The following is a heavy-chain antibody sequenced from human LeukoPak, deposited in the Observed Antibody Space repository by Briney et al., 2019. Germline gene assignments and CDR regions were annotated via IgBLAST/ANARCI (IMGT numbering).Heavy chain of an antibody. CDR2: MNPNSGNT. J-gene: IGHJ6*02. D-gene: IGHD3-9*01. Sequence: ASVKVSCKASGYTFTSYDINWLRQATGQGLEWMGWMNPNSGNTGYAQKFQGRVTMTRNTSISTAYMELSSLRSEDTAVYYCARGTDYDILTGYYYYGMDVWGQGTTVTVSS. CDR3: ARGTDYDILTGYYYYGMDV. CDR1: GYTFTSYD. V-gene: IGHV1-8*01.